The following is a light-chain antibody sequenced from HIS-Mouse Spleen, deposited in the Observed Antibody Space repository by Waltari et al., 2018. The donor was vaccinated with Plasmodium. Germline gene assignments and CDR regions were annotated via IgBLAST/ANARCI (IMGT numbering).Light chain of an antibody. V-gene: IGLV3-19*01. J-gene: IGLJ3*02. Sequence: SSELTQDPAVSVALGQTVRITCQGDRLRSYYALWYQQKPGQAPVLVIYGKNNRPSGIPDRFSGSSSGNTASLTITGAQAEDEADYYCNSRDSSGNHLVFGGGTKLTVL. CDR2: GKN. CDR1: RLRSYY. CDR3: NSRDSSGNHLV.